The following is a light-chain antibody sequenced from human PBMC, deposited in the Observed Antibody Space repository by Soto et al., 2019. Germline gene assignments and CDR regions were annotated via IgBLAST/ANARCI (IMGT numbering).Light chain of an antibody. J-gene: IGLJ1*01. V-gene: IGLV2-8*01. CDR3: ASYAGSNNSV. Sequence: QSALTQPPSASGSPGRSVTISCTGTSSDVGGYNHVSWYQQNPGKAPKLMIYDVSKWPSGVPDRFSGSKSGNTASLTISGLQAEDEADYYCASYAGSNNSVFGTGTKVTVL. CDR1: SSDVGGYNH. CDR2: DVS.